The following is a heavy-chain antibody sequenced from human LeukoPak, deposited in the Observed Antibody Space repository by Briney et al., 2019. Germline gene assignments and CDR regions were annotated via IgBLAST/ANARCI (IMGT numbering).Heavy chain of an antibody. CDR2: IYHTGTT. CDR3: AAWGVDYGGNFDYSDY. CDR1: RGSIMTTHW. J-gene: IGHJ4*02. Sequence: PSGTLSLTCTLSRGSIMTTHWWSWVRQPPGKGLEWIGEIYHTGTTNYSPSLKSRLTISVDQSRNQFSLRLSSVTAADTATYYCAAWGVDYGGNFDYSDYWGQGTLVTVSS. V-gene: IGHV4-4*02. D-gene: IGHD4-23*01.